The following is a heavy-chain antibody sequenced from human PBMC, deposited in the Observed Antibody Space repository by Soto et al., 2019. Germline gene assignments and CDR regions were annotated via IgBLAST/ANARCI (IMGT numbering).Heavy chain of an antibody. V-gene: IGHV1-8*01. CDR2: MNPISGNT. CDR3: ARGRYAIRGAFIIGELAY. CDR1: GYTFISHD. J-gene: IGHJ4*02. D-gene: IGHD3-10*01. Sequence: QVQLVQSGAGVKMPGASVRVSCKASGYTFISHDISWVRQATGQGLEWMGWMNPISGNTGYGQKFQGRVTMTSNTSTSTDYMELSSLRSDDTSVYFCARGRYAIRGAFIIGELAYLGQGSLVIVSS.